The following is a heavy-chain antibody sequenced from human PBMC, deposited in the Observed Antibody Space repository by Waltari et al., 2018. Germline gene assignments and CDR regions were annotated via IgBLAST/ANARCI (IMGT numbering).Heavy chain of an antibody. CDR1: GGTFSSYA. D-gene: IGHD5-12*01. CDR3: ARDLSYGGYGSDY. J-gene: IGHJ4*02. V-gene: IGHV1-69*01. Sequence: QVQLVQSGAEVKKPGSSVKVSCKASGGTFSSYAISWVRQAPGQGLEWMGGIIPIFGTANYGQKVQGRVTITADESTSTAYMELSSLRSEDTAVYYWARDLSYGGYGSDYWGQGTLVTVSS. CDR2: IIPIFGTA.